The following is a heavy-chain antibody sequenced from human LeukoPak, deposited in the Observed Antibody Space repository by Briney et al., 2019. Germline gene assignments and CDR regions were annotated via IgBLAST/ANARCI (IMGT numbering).Heavy chain of an antibody. J-gene: IGHJ5*02. CDR1: GGSTSGYY. CDR2: IYTSGST. Sequence: SETLSLTCTVSGGSTSGYYWSWIRQPAGKGLEWIGRIYTSGSTNYNPSLKSRVTMSVDTSKKQFSLKLSSVTAADTAVYWCARDEGSTSYNWFDPWGQGTLVTVSS. V-gene: IGHV4-4*07. CDR3: ARDEGSTSYNWFDP. D-gene: IGHD2-2*01.